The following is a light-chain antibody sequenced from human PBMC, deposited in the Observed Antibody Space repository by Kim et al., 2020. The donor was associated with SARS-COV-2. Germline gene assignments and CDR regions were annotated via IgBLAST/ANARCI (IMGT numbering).Light chain of an antibody. CDR2: AAS. CDR3: QQSYSTPLT. J-gene: IGKJ4*01. CDR1: QAIRSY. Sequence: ASVGDRVTLTCRTSQAIRSYVNWYQQKPGKAPKLLMYAASNLQSGVPSRFSGSGSGTDFTLTISSLQPEDFATYYCQQSYSTPLTFGGGTKVDIK. V-gene: IGKV1-39*01.